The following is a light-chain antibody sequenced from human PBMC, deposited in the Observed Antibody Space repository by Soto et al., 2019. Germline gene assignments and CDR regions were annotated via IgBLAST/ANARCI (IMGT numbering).Light chain of an antibody. Sequence: QSALTQPASVSGSPGQSSTISCTGTSSDIGGYKYVSWYQQHPGNAPKLMIFEVSNRPSGVSNRFSGSKSGNTASLTISGLQADDEADCYCSSYTSSGTLVVFGGGTKLTVL. V-gene: IGLV2-14*01. J-gene: IGLJ2*01. CDR2: EVS. CDR1: SSDIGGYKY. CDR3: SSYTSSGTLVV.